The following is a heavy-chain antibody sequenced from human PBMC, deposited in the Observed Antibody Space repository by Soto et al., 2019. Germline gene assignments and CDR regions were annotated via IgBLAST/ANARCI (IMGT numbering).Heavy chain of an antibody. J-gene: IGHJ5*02. CDR2: INPSGGST. V-gene: IGHV1-46*01. CDR1: GYTFTSYY. D-gene: IGHD2-2*02. Sequence: ASVKVSCKASGYTFTSYYMHWVRQAPGQGLEWMGIINPSGGSTSYAQKFQGRVTMTRDTSTSTVYMELSSLRSEDTAVYYCARDPKKYCSSTSCYTLWFDPWGQGTLVTVSS. CDR3: ARDPKKYCSSTSCYTLWFDP.